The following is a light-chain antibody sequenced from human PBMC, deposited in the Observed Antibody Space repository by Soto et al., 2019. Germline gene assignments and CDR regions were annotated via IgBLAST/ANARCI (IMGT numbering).Light chain of an antibody. Sequence: DIQMTQSPSSLSASVGDRVTITCRASQTISNYLNWYQQMQGKAPKLLIYATSTLHSGVPSRFSASASGTDFTLTIDSLQPEDSAAYYCQQTYSTPWTFGQGTKVDIK. J-gene: IGKJ1*01. CDR3: QQTYSTPWT. V-gene: IGKV1-39*01. CDR2: ATS. CDR1: QTISNY.